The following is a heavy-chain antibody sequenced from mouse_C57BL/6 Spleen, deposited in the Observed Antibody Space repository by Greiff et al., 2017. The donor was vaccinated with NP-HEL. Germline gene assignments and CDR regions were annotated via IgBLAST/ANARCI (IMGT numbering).Heavy chain of an antibody. CDR1: GYAFTNYL. CDR2: INPGSGGT. D-gene: IGHD1-1*01. V-gene: IGHV1-54*01. Sequence: QVQLQQSGAELVRPGTSVKVSCKASGYAFTNYLIEWVKQRPGQGLEWIGVINPGSGGTNYNEKFKGKATLTADKSSSTAYMQLSSLTSEDSAVYFCARSPITLVATDAMDYWGQGTSVTVAS. CDR3: ARSPITLVATDAMDY. J-gene: IGHJ4*01.